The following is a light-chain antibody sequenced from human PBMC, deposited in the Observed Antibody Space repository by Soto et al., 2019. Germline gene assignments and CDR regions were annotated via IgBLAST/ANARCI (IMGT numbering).Light chain of an antibody. Sequence: ESVLTQSPATLSLSPGDRASLSCKASQSVNRNLAWYQQKPGQTPRLLIYDAKNRAAGIPARFSGSGSGTDFNLTISSLEPDDFAVYYCQQRGNWPSITFGQGTRWRL. CDR1: QSVNRN. J-gene: IGKJ5*01. CDR3: QQRGNWPSIT. CDR2: DAK. V-gene: IGKV3-11*01.